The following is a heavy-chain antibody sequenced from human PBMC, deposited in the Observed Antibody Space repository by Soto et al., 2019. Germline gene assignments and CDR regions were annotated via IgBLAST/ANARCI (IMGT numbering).Heavy chain of an antibody. D-gene: IGHD3-22*01. V-gene: IGHV1-69*13. CDR3: ARGYYDSSGYYYSYGMDV. Sequence: ASVKVSCKASGGTFSSYAISWVRQAPGQGLEWMGGIIPIFGTANYAQKFQGRVTITADESTSTAYMELSSLRSEDTAVYYCARGYYDSSGYYYSYGMDVWGQGTTVTVSS. CDR1: GGTFSSYA. J-gene: IGHJ6*02. CDR2: IIPIFGTA.